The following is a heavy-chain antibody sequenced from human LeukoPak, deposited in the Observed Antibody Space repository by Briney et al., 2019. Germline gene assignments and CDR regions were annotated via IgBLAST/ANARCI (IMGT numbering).Heavy chain of an antibody. J-gene: IGHJ4*02. D-gene: IGHD3-10*01. Sequence: GEPLKISCQASEYSFTNYWIGGVRKLPGKGLEWMGIFYLGDSTTIYSPSFEGQVTMSADKSISTAYLQWSSLKASDTAKYYCARSVSMGGVVTVNFDHGGQGNLVTVSS. CDR3: ARSVSMGGVVTVNFDH. CDR2: FYLGDSTT. V-gene: IGHV5-51*01. CDR1: EYSFTNYW.